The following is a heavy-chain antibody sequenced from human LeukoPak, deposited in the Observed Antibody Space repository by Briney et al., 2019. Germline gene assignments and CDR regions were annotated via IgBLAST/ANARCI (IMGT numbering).Heavy chain of an antibody. J-gene: IGHJ6*02. D-gene: IGHD2/OR15-2a*01. CDR2: ISYDGSNE. CDR3: ARKVAGGMDV. V-gene: IGHV3-30*03. CDR1: GFMFSSYG. Sequence: GRSLRLSCAASGFMFSSYGMHWVRQAPGKGLEWVAVISYDGSNEYYADSVKGRFTISRDNSKNTLYLQMNGLRPEDTAVYYCARKVAGGMDVWGQGTTVTVSS.